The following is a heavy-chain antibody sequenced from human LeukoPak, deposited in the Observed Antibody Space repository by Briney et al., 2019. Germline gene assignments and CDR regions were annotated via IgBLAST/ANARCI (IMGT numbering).Heavy chain of an antibody. V-gene: IGHV3-53*01. J-gene: IGHJ4*02. D-gene: IGHD3-22*01. CDR1: GFTVDSNY. CDR3: ARGDDSGYYDYFDY. CDR2: IYTGGNT. Sequence: GGALRLSCAASGFTVDSNYLSWVRQAPGKGLEWVSTIYTGGNTYYADSVTGRFTISRDFSKNTVFLHMNSLRAEDTAMYYCARGDDSGYYDYFDYWGQGALVTVSS.